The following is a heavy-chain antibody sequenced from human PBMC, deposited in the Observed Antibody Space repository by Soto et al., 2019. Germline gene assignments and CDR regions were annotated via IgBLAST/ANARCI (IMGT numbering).Heavy chain of an antibody. D-gene: IGHD6-13*01. V-gene: IGHV4-59*01. J-gene: IGHJ4*02. CDR3: ASGTLSTIAAPDS. CDR1: GVTIRGDY. CDR2: IYYTGGT. Sequence: SETLSLPCNVSGVTIRGDYWNWIRQPPGKTLEWIASIYYTGGTNYNPSLKSRVTISVDTSKNHFSLKFNSLTAADTAVYYCASGTLSTIAAPDSWGQGTLVTVSS.